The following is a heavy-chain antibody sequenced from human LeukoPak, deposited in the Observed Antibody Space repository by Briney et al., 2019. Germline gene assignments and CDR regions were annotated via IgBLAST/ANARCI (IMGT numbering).Heavy chain of an antibody. J-gene: IGHJ4*02. D-gene: IGHD3-9*01. CDR1: RFTFTEYW. CDR2: ISYDGSNK. CDR3: AKDLYFQYYFDY. V-gene: IGHV3-30*18. Sequence: PGGSLRLSCAASRFTFTEYWMSWVRQAPGKGLEWVAVISYDGSNKYYADSVKGRFTISRDNSKNALYLQMNSLRAEDTAVYYCAKDLYFQYYFDYWGQGTLVTVSS.